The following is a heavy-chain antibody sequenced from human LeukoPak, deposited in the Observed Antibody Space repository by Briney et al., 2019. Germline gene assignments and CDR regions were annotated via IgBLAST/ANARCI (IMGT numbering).Heavy chain of an antibody. V-gene: IGHV4-59*01. CDR3: ARDRKTYYMDV. Sequence: KPSETLSLTCTVSGGSISSYYWSWIRQPPGKGLEWIGCIYYSGSTNYNPSLKSRVTISVDTSKNQFSLKLSSVTAADTAVYYCARDRKTYYMDVWGKGTTVTVSS. CDR2: IYYSGST. CDR1: GGSISSYY. J-gene: IGHJ6*03.